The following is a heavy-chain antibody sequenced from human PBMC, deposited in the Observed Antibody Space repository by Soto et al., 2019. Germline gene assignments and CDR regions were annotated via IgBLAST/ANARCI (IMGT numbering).Heavy chain of an antibody. V-gene: IGHV1-3*01. D-gene: IGHD6-13*01. CDR1: GYTLTIYV. CDR3: VRRHVSATGIDWFDP. Sequence: ASVKVSCKASGYTLTIYVIHWVRQAPGQSLEWMGWINAANGDTKYSPKFQGRVTITRDTSASTAYMELSSLRSEDTAVYYCVRRHVSATGIDWFDPWGQGTLVTV. CDR2: INAANGDT. J-gene: IGHJ5*02.